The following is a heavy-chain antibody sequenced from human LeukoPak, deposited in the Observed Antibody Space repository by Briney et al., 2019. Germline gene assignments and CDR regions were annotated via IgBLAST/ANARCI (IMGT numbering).Heavy chain of an antibody. D-gene: IGHD3-9*01. V-gene: IGHV1-24*01. Sequence: ASVKVSCKVSGYTLTELSMHWVRQAPGKGLEWMGGFDPEEGETIYAQKFQGRVTMTEDTSTDTAYMELSSLRSEDTAVYYCATVRGVRYFDWLLEVHYFDYWGQGTLVTVSS. CDR2: FDPEEGET. CDR3: ATVRGVRYFDWLLEVHYFDY. J-gene: IGHJ4*02. CDR1: GYTLTELS.